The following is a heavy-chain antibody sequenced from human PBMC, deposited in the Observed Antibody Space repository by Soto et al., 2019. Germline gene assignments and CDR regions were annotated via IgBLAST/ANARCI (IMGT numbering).Heavy chain of an antibody. CDR3: ARAQNYDILTGYYTNNWFDP. CDR2: IYYSGST. J-gene: IGHJ5*02. D-gene: IGHD3-9*01. V-gene: IGHV4-61*01. Sequence: SETLSLTCTVSGGSVSSGSYYWSWIRQPPGKGLEWIGYIYYSGSTNYNPSLKSRVTISVDTSKNQFSLKLSSVTAADTAVYYCARAQNYDILTGYYTNNWFDPWGQGILVTVSS. CDR1: GGSVSSGSYY.